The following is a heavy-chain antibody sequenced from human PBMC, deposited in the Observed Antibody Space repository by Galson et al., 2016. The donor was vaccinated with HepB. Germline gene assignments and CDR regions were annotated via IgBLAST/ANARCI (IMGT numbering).Heavy chain of an antibody. D-gene: IGHD2-21*01. Sequence: SLRLSCAASGFTFSSYWMSWVRQAPRKGLEWVAIITQDGGERYYVDSVKGRFTISRDNAKNSLFLQMNSLRAEDTAVYYCVRDHSLVFDYWGQGTLVTVSS. CDR1: GFTFSSYW. V-gene: IGHV3-7*01. CDR3: VRDHSLVFDY. J-gene: IGHJ4*02. CDR2: ITQDGGER.